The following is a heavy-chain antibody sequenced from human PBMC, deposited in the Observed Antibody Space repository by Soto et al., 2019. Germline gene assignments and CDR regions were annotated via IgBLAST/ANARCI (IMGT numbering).Heavy chain of an antibody. CDR2: ISGSGGST. V-gene: IGHV3-23*01. Sequence: EVQLLESGGGLVQPGGSLRLSCAASGFTFSSYAMSWVRQAPGKGLEWVSAISGSGGSTYYADSVKGRFTISRDNSKNTLDLQMNSMRAEDTAVYYCAKGGGSIAVAGTGVHFDHWGQGTLVTVSS. D-gene: IGHD6-19*01. CDR3: AKGGGSIAVAGTGVHFDH. J-gene: IGHJ4*02. CDR1: GFTFSSYA.